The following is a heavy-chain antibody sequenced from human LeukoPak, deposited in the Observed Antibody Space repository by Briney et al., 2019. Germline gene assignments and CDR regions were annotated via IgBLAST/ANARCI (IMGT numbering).Heavy chain of an antibody. Sequence: GESLKISCKGAGYTFTNYWIGWVRQVSGKGLGWMGIMHPGESNTIYSPSFEGQVTISVDKSISTAYLQWSSLKASDTAMYYCVRQEGSASWGYYGVDVWGQGTTVTVSS. V-gene: IGHV5-51*01. J-gene: IGHJ6*02. D-gene: IGHD2-2*01. CDR1: GYTFTNYW. CDR2: MHPGESNT. CDR3: VRQEGSASWGYYGVDV.